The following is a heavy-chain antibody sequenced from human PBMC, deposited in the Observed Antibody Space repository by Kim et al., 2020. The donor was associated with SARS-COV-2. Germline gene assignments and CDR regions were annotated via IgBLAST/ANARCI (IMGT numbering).Heavy chain of an antibody. CDR3: ARIDSSSWDSDYYYGMDV. J-gene: IGHJ6*02. V-gene: IGHV4-59*01. CDR1: GGSISSYY. D-gene: IGHD6-6*01. CDR2: IYYSGST. Sequence: SETLSLTCTVSGGSISSYYWSWIRQPPGKGLEWIGYIYYSGSTNYNPSLKSRVTISVDTSKNQFSLKLSSVTAADTAVYYCARIDSSSWDSDYYYGMDVWGQGTTVTVSS.